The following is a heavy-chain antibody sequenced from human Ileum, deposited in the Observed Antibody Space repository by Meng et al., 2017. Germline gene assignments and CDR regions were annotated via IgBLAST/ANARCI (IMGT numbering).Heavy chain of an antibody. D-gene: IGHD4-23*01. Sequence: LEEQGPGLGMPSGTLGSHWRIRACCNRGSDWGSWVRSPPGKGLELIGETYHSGCSNSYPSFKHRVTICVGKSNNQFSLKLCSAHAADKAVYYCAGYILRWGYYFAYWGQGTLVTVSS. CDR2: TYHSGCS. V-gene: IGHV4-4*02. CDR1: ACCNRGSDW. J-gene: IGHJ4*02. CDR3: AGYILRWGYYFAY.